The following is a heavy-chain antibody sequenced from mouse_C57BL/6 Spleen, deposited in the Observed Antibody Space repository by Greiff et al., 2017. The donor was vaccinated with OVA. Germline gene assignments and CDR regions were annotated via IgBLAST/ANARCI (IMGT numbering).Heavy chain of an antibody. D-gene: IGHD4-1*02. CDR2: IDPETGGT. CDR1: GYTFTDYE. J-gene: IGHJ2*01. V-gene: IGHV1-15*01. Sequence: QVHVKQSGAELVRPGASVTLSCKASGYTFTDYEMHWVKQTPVHGLEWIGAIDPETGGTAYNQKFKGKAILTADKSSSTAYMELRSLTSEDSAVYYCTSTVRDFDYWGQGTTLTVSS. CDR3: TSTVRDFDY.